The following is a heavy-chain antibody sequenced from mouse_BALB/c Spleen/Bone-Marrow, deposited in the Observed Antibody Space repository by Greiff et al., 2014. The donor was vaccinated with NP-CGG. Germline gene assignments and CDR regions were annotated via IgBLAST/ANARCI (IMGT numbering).Heavy chain of an antibody. Sequence: EVQGVESGAELVKPGASVKLSCTASGFNIKDTYMHWVKQRSEQGLEWIGRIDPANGNTKYDPKFQGKATITADTSSNTAYLQLSSLTSEDTAVYYCASYYYGSSLFAYWGQGTLVTVSA. V-gene: IGHV14-3*02. D-gene: IGHD1-1*01. CDR1: GFNIKDTY. CDR2: IDPANGNT. J-gene: IGHJ3*01. CDR3: ASYYYGSSLFAY.